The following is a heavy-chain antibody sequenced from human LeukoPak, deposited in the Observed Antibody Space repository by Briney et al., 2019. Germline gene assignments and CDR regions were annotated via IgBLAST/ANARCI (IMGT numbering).Heavy chain of an antibody. CDR3: ARDRDHYYMDV. J-gene: IGHJ6*03. V-gene: IGHV3-33*01. CDR1: GFTFSSYG. Sequence: PGGSLRLSCAASGFTFSSYGMHWVRQAPGKGLEWVAVIWYDGSNKYYADSVKGRFTISRDNSKNTLYLQMNSLRAEDTAVYYCARDRDHYYMDVWGKGTTVTVSS. CDR2: IWYDGSNK.